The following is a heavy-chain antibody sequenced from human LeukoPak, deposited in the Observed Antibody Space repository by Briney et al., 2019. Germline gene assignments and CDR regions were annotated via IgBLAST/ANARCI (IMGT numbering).Heavy chain of an antibody. CDR3: ARGLVAPYWYFDL. CDR1: GFTFSSYG. CDR2: IWYDGSNK. Sequence: GGSLRLSCAASGFTFSSYGMHWVRQAPGKGLEWVAVIWYDGSNKYYADSVKGRFTISRDNSKNTLYLQMNSLRAEDTAVYYCARGLVAPYWYFDLWGRGTLVTVSS. D-gene: IGHD5-12*01. V-gene: IGHV3-33*01. J-gene: IGHJ2*01.